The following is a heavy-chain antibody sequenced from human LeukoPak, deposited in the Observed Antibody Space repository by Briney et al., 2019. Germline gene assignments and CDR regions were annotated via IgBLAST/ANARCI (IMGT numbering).Heavy chain of an antibody. CDR1: GFTFSTYN. V-gene: IGHV3-48*01. CDR2: ISSGSSTI. D-gene: IGHD1-26*01. CDR3: AKDASGSYCPDY. Sequence: GGSLRLSCAASGFTFSTYNMNWVRQAPGKGLEWLSYISSGSSTIYYADPVKGRFTISRDSSKNTLYLQMNSLRAEDTATYYCAKDASGSYCPDYWGQGTLVTVSS. J-gene: IGHJ4*02.